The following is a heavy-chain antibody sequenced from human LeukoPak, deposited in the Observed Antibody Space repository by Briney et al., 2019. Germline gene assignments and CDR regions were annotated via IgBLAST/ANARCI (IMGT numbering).Heavy chain of an antibody. CDR3: TREARVGNWFDP. CDR2: INPDNGGT. D-gene: IGHD2-2*01. V-gene: IGHV1-2*02. J-gene: IGHJ5*02. Sequence: ASVKVSCRASGYTFTDYYIHWVRQAPGQGLEWMGWINPDNGGTNYAQKFQGRVTMTRDTSIRTVYMDLSRLRSDDTAVFYCTREARVGNWFDPWGQGTQVTVSS. CDR1: GYTFTDYY.